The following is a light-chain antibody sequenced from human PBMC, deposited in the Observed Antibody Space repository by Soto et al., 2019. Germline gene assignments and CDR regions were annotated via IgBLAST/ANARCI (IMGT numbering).Light chain of an antibody. CDR2: LSSDGSH. J-gene: IGLJ2*01. CDR1: SGHSSYA. CDR3: QTWDTGAMVV. V-gene: IGLV4-69*01. Sequence: QSVLTQSPSASASLGASVKLTCTLSSGHSSYAIAWHQQQPEKGPRYLMKLSSDGSHSKGDEIPDRFSGSSSGAERYLTISSLQSEDEADYYCQTWDTGAMVVFGGGTKLTVL.